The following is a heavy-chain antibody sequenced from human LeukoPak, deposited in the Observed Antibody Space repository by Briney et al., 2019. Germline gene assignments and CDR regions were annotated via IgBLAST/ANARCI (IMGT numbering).Heavy chain of an antibody. V-gene: IGHV3-23*01. CDR1: GFTLSSYA. D-gene: IGHD3-10*01. CDR2: ISASGGGT. Sequence: GGSLRLSCAASGFTLSSYAMSWVRQAPGKGLEWVSTISASGGGTYYAGSVKGRFTISRDNAKNSLYLQMSSLRAEDTAVYYCARDYASDYWGQGTLVTVSS. CDR3: ARDYASDY. J-gene: IGHJ4*02.